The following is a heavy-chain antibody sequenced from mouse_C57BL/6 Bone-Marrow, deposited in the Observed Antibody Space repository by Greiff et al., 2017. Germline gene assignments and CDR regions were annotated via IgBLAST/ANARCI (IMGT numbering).Heavy chain of an antibody. J-gene: IGHJ3*01. CDR3: THYGSSPAWFAY. Sequence: DVQLQESGAELVRPGASVKLSCTASGFNIKDDYMHWVKQRPEQGLEWIGWINPENGDTEYASKFQGKATITADTSSNTAYLQLSSLTSEDTAVYYCTHYGSSPAWFAYWGQGTLVTVSA. CDR1: GFNIKDDY. D-gene: IGHD1-1*01. V-gene: IGHV14-4*01. CDR2: INPENGDT.